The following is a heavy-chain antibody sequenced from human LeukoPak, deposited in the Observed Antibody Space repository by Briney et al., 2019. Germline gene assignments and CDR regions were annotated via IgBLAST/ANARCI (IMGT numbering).Heavy chain of an antibody. J-gene: IGHJ4*02. CDR3: AKVLSTTTVTKDFDY. CDR2: IRYDGSNK. V-gene: IGHV3-30*02. CDR1: GFTFSDYY. Sequence: GGSLRLSCAASGFTFSDYYMSWIRQAPGKGLEWVAFIRYDGSNKYYADSVKGRFTISRDNSKNTLYLQMNSLRAEDTAVYYCAKVLSTTTVTKDFDYWGQGTLVTVSS. D-gene: IGHD4-17*01.